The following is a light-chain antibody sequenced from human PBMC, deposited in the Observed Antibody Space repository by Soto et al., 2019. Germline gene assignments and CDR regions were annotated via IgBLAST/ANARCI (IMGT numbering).Light chain of an antibody. Sequence: QSALTQPRSVSGSPGQSVTISCTGTSSDVGGYNYVSWYQQHPGKAPKLMIYDVSKRPSGVPDRFSGSKSGNTASLTISGLQAEDEADYYCCSYAGSYTSNYVFGTGTKVT. CDR2: DVS. CDR1: SSDVGGYNY. V-gene: IGLV2-11*01. J-gene: IGLJ1*01. CDR3: CSYAGSYTSNYV.